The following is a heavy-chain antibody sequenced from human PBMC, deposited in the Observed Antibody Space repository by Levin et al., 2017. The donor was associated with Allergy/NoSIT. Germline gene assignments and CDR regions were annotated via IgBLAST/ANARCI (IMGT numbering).Heavy chain of an antibody. CDR1: GYTFTGYY. Sequence: ASVKVSCKASGYTFTGYYMHWVRQAPGQGLEWMGWINPNSGGTNYAQKFQGWVTMTRDTSISTAYMELSRLRSDDTAVYYCARAYCSSTSCASGYYYYGMDGWGQGTTVTVSS. CDR3: ARAYCSSTSCASGYYYYGMDG. D-gene: IGHD2-2*01. V-gene: IGHV1-2*04. CDR2: INPNSGGT. J-gene: IGHJ6*02.